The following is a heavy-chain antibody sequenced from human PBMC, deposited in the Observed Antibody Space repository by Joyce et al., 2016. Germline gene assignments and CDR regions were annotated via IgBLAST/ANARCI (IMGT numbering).Heavy chain of an antibody. D-gene: IGHD4-17*01. CDR3: TRGYGDYVRDY. CDR1: GFTFSGSG. J-gene: IGHJ4*02. CDR2: IRKKTDNYAT. Sequence: VQFVESGGGLVPPGGFLKLPCAVSGFTFSGSGMHWVRQAPGKGLEWVGRIRKKTDNYATAYAASVKGRFTISRDDSKNTVYLQMNSLKTEDTAVYYCTRGYGDYVRDYWGQGTLVTVSS. V-gene: IGHV3-73*02.